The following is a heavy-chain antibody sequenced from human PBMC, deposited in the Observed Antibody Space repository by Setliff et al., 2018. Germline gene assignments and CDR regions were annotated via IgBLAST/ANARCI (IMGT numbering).Heavy chain of an antibody. CDR3: ARDLGHGGDSDY. CDR2: IGHTGSI. CDR1: GYSISSGYI. J-gene: IGHJ4*02. D-gene: IGHD2-21*02. V-gene: IGHV4-38-2*02. Sequence: SETLSLTCTVSGYSISSGYIWGWIRQPPGKGLEWVGNIGHTGSINYNPSPKSRLTISRDTSKNQVSLKLNSVTAIDTAVYYCARDLGHGGDSDYWGQGIQVTVSS.